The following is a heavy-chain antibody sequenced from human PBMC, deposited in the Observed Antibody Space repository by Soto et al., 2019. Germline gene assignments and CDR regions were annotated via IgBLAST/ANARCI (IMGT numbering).Heavy chain of an antibody. Sequence: GESLKISCAASGFTFSGYAMSWVRQAPGKGLEWVSTVSGSGGNTYYADSVKGRFTISRDNSENTLYLQMISLRAEDMAIYYCAKGPHSSGWHYFDYWGQGTLVTVSS. J-gene: IGHJ4*02. D-gene: IGHD6-19*01. V-gene: IGHV3-23*01. CDR3: AKGPHSSGWHYFDY. CDR2: VSGSGGNT. CDR1: GFTFSGYA.